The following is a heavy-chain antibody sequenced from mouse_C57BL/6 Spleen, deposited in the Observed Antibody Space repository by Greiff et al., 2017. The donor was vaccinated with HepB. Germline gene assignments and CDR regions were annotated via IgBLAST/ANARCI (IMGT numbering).Heavy chain of an antibody. V-gene: IGHV1-20*01. J-gene: IGHJ4*01. Sequence: EVQLVESGPELVKPGDSVKISCKASGYSFTGYFMNWVMQSHGKSLEWIGRINPYNGDTFYNQKFKGKATLTVDKSSSTAHMELRSLTSEDSAVYYCARSGAYYSNYDAMDYWGQGTSVTVSS. CDR1: GYSFTGYF. D-gene: IGHD2-5*01. CDR3: ARSGAYYSNYDAMDY. CDR2: INPYNGDT.